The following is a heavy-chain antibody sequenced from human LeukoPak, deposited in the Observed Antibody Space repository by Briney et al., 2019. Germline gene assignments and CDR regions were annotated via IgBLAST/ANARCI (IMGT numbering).Heavy chain of an antibody. V-gene: IGHV4-30-2*01. CDR3: ARGDVEYYFDY. D-gene: IGHD5-24*01. CDR1: GGSISSGGYS. Sequence: SQTLSLTCAVSGGSISSGGYSWSWIRQPPGKGLEWIGYIYHSGSTYYNPSLKSRVTISVDRSKNQFSLKLSSVTAADTAVYYCARGDVEYYFDYWGQGTLVTVSS. J-gene: IGHJ4*02. CDR2: IYHSGST.